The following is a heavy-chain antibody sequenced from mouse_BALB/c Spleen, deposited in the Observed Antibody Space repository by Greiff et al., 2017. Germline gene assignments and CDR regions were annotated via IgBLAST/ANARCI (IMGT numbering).Heavy chain of an antibody. CDR1: GYNFTSYW. Sequence: QVQLQQPGAELVKPGTSVKLSCKASGYNFTSYWINWVKLRPGQGLEWIGDIYPGSGSTNYNEKFKSKATLTVDTSSSTAYMQLSSLASEDSALYYCARRNYRYDAFAYWGQGTLVTVSA. V-gene: IGHV1-55*01. CDR2: IYPGSGST. J-gene: IGHJ3*01. D-gene: IGHD2-14*01. CDR3: ARRNYRYDAFAY.